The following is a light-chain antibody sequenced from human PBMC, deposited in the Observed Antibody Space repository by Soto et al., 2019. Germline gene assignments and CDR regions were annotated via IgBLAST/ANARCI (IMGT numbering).Light chain of an antibody. Sequence: QSVLTQPPSVSGAPGQRVTISCTGSSSNIGAGYGVHWYQQLPGTAPKLLIYGNTNRPSGVPDRFSGSKSGTSASLAITGLQAEDEADYYCSSYAGTHTVVFGGGTKVTVL. CDR1: SSNIGAGYG. CDR2: GNT. V-gene: IGLV1-40*01. CDR3: SSYAGTHTVV. J-gene: IGLJ2*01.